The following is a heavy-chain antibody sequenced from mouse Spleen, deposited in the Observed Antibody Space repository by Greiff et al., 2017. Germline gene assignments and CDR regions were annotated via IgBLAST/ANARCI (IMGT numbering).Heavy chain of an antibody. Sequence: QVQLQQSGAEMAKPGASVKLSCKASGYTFTSYWMHWVKQRPGQGLEWIGNINPNNGATNYNDKFKSMATLTVDKSSSTAYMQLSSLTSEDSAVYYCAKDDGYLFDYWGQGTTLTVSS. CDR2: INPNNGAT. J-gene: IGHJ2*01. D-gene: IGHD2-3*01. V-gene: IGHV1-53*01. CDR3: AKDDGYLFDY. CDR1: GYTFTSYW.